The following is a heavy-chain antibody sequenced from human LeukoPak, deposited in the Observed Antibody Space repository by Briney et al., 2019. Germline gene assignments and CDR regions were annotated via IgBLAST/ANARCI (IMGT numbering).Heavy chain of an antibody. CDR2: IKSKIDGGTA. J-gene: IGHJ4*02. V-gene: IGHV3-15*01. CDR1: GFTFTYAW. Sequence: PGGSLRLSCAASGFTFTYAWMTWVRQAPGKGLEWVGRIKSKIDGGTADYAAPVKGRFTISRDDSENTLHLQMNSLKTEDTAVYFCTTDGLETYPGSDGSHNWGQGTLVTVSS. CDR3: TTDGLETYPGSDGSHN. D-gene: IGHD3-10*01.